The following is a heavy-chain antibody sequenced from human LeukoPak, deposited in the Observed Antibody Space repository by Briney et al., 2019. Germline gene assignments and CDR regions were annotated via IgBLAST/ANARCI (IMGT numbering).Heavy chain of an antibody. CDR2: IIPILGIA. CDR1: GGTFSSYA. V-gene: IGHV1-69*04. Sequence: GASVKVSFKASGGTFSSYAISWVRQAPRQGLEWMGRIIPILGIANYAQKFQGRVTITADKSTSTAYMELSSLRSEDTAVYYCARDYTETTMIVVGIQAAFDIWGQGTMVTVSS. CDR3: ARDYTETTMIVVGIQAAFDI. J-gene: IGHJ3*02. D-gene: IGHD3-22*01.